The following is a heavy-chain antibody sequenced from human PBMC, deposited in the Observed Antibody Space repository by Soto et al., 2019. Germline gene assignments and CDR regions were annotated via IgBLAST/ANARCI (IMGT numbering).Heavy chain of an antibody. CDR2: INHSGSA. J-gene: IGHJ4*02. V-gene: IGHV4-34*01. CDR3: ARGASTSLVAAANGYDY. Sequence: SETLSLTCAVYGGSFHGYYWSWIRQPPGKGLEWIGEINHSGSANYNPSFKSRVSISVDTSKNQFSLNVRSVIAADTAVYYCARGASTSLVAAANGYDYWGQGTLVTVSS. CDR1: GGSFHGYY. D-gene: IGHD2-15*01.